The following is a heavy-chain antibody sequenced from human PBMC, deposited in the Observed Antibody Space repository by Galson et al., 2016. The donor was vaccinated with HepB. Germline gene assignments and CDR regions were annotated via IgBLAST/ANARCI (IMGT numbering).Heavy chain of an antibody. V-gene: IGHV4-4*02. D-gene: IGHD3-16*01. CDR3: ARGRGDYVWGSFESPTVGLHPFDY. CDR2: ITHSGST. CDR1: GGSIIGTNW. Sequence: ETLSLTCTVSGGSIIGTNWWSWVRQSPGKGLAWIGEITHSGSTNYNPALKTRVSISVDKPKNQVSLKLSSVTAADTAVFYCARGRGDYVWGSFESPTVGLHPFDYWGQGTLVTVSS. J-gene: IGHJ4*02.